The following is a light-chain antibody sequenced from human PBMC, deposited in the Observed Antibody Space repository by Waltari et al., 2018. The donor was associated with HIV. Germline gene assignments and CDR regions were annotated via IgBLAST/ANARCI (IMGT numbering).Light chain of an antibody. CDR3: CSSAGSSTWV. J-gene: IGLJ3*02. Sequence: QSALTHPASVSRSPGQSITIPCTGTSSFIVTYNLITWYQQHPGKAPKLMIYEVTKRPSGVYNRFSGSKSGNTASLTISGLQAEDEADYYCCSSAGSSTWVFGGGTQLTVL. V-gene: IGLV2-23*02. CDR2: EVT. CDR1: SSFIVTYNL.